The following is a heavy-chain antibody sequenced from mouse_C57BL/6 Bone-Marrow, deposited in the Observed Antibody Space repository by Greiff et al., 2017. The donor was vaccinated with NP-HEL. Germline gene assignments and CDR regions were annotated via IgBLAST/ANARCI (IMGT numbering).Heavy chain of an antibody. CDR1: GYTFTSYW. V-gene: IGHV1-64*01. D-gene: IGHD2-3*01. CDR3: ARLRWLLLWYFDY. Sequence: VQLQESGAELVKPGASVKLSCKASGYTFTSYWMHWVKQRPGQGLEWIGMIHPNSGSTNYNEKFKSKATLTVDKSSSTAYMQLSSLTSEDSAVYYCARLRWLLLWYFDYWGQGTTLTVSS. CDR2: IHPNSGST. J-gene: IGHJ2*01.